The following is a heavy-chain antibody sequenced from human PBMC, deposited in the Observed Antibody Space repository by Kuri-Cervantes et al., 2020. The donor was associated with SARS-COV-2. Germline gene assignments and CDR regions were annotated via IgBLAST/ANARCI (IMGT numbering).Heavy chain of an antibody. J-gene: IGHJ4*02. CDR1: GYSISSGYY. CDR2: IYYSGST. V-gene: IGHV4-38-2*02. Sequence: SETLSLTCAVSGYSISSGYYWGWIRQPPGKGLEWIGSIYYSGSTYYSPSLKSRVTISVDTSKNQFSLKLSSVTAADTAVYYCARDSPAYCSSTSCYFFDYWGQGTLVTVSS. D-gene: IGHD2-2*01. CDR3: ARDSPAYCSSTSCYFFDY.